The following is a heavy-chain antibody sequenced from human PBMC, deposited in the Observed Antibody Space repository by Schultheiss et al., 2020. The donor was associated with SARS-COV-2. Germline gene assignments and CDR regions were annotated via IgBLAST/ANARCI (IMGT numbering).Heavy chain of an antibody. D-gene: IGHD7-27*01. CDR2: IYYSGST. CDR1: GGSFSGYY. CDR3: ARDSGSLNWGIGVPFDY. J-gene: IGHJ4*02. Sequence: SETLSLTCAVYGGSFSGYYWSWIRQPPGKGLEWIGYIYYSGSTNYNPSLKSRVTISVDTSKNQFSLKLSSVTAADTAVYYCARDSGSLNWGIGVPFDYWGQGTLVTVSS. V-gene: IGHV4-59*12.